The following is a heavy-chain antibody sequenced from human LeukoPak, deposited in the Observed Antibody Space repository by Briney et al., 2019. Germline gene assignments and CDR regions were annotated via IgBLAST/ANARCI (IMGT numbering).Heavy chain of an antibody. D-gene: IGHD5-12*01. V-gene: IGHV1-69*13. CDR3: ARTLSGYDLHLWY. J-gene: IGHJ4*02. Sequence: SVKVSCKASGGTFSSYAIRWVRQAPGQGLEWMGGIIPIFGTANYAQKFQGRVTITADESTSTAYIELSSLRSEDTAVYYCARTLSGYDLHLWYWGQGTLVTVSS. CDR1: GGTFSSYA. CDR2: IIPIFGTA.